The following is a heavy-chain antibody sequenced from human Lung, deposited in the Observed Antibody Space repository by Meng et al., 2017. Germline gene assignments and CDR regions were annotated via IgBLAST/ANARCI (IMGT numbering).Heavy chain of an antibody. CDR3: ARSQQWLDS. V-gene: IGHV6-1*01. CDR2: TYYRSKWSN. Sequence: QVNLQQSGPGLVKPSQTLSLTCAISGDSVSSNSAAWNWIRQSPSKGLEWLGRTYYRSKWSNGYAVSVRSRITLNPDTSKNQFSLPLNSVAPEDTAVYYCARSQQWLDSWGQGTLVTVSS. CDR1: GDSVSSNSAA. D-gene: IGHD6-19*01. J-gene: IGHJ4*02.